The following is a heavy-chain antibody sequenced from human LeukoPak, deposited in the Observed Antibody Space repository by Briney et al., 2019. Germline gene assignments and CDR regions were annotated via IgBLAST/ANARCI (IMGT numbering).Heavy chain of an antibody. CDR2: IYSGGST. Sequence: GGSLRLSCAASGFTVSSNYMSWVRQAPGKGLEWGSVIYSGGSTYYADSVKGRFTISRDNSKNTLYLQMNSLRAEDTAVYYCARDGLAAAGDYYYYYGMDVWGKGTTVTVSS. J-gene: IGHJ6*04. D-gene: IGHD6-13*01. CDR1: GFTVSSNY. CDR3: ARDGLAAAGDYYYYYGMDV. V-gene: IGHV3-53*01.